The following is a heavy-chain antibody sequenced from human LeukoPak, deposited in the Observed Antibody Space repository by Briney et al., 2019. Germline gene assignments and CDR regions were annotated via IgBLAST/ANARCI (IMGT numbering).Heavy chain of an antibody. CDR1: GGSISSSSYY. D-gene: IGHD6-19*01. CDR2: IYYSGST. V-gene: IGHV4-39*01. J-gene: IGHJ4*02. CDR3: ARQRGSGWYPGDFDY. Sequence: PSETLFLTCTVSGGSISSSSYYWGWIRQPPGKGLEWIGSIYYSGSTYYNPSLKSRVTISVDTSKNQFSLKLSSVTAADTAAYYCARQRGSGWYPGDFDYWGQGTLVTVSS.